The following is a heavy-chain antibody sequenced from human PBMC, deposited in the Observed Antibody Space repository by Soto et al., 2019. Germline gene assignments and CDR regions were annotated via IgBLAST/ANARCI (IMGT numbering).Heavy chain of an antibody. Sequence: EVQLVESGGGLVQPGGSLRLSCAASGFTFSSYEMNWVRQAPGKGLEGVSYISSSGSTIYYADSVYGRFTISTDNAKNSLYLQMTSLRAEDTAVYYCARDRLGIGGNWFDPWGQGTLVTVSS. V-gene: IGHV3-48*03. CDR1: GFTFSSYE. CDR2: ISSSGSTI. D-gene: IGHD7-27*01. J-gene: IGHJ5*02. CDR3: ARDRLGIGGNWFDP.